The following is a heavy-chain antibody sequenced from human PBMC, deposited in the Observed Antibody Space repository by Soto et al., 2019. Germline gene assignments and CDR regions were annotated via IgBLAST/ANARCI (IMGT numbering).Heavy chain of an antibody. J-gene: IGHJ5*02. D-gene: IGHD4-17*01. V-gene: IGHV1-46*01. CDR1: GNSFTSYY. CDR2: IDPSVGST. Sequence: ASVKVSCKASGNSFTSYYMYWVRQAPGQGLEWVGVIDPSVGSTNYAQKFQGRVTMTRDTSTSTVYMELSSLRSEDTAMYYCARDQAGSTPWFDPWGQGTLVPVSS. CDR3: ARDQAGSTPWFDP.